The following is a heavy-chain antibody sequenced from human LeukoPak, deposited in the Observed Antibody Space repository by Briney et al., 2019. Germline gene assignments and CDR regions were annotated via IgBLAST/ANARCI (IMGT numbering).Heavy chain of an antibody. CDR1: GYTFTSYD. D-gene: IGHD3-3*01. V-gene: IGHV1-8*01. Sequence: ASVKVSCKASGYTFTSYDINWVRQATGQGLEWMGWMNPNSGNTGYAQKFQGRVTMTRNTSISTAYMELSSLRSEDTAVYYCARDWSGNYIMDVWGQGTTVTVSS. CDR2: MNPNSGNT. J-gene: IGHJ6*02. CDR3: ARDWSGNYIMDV.